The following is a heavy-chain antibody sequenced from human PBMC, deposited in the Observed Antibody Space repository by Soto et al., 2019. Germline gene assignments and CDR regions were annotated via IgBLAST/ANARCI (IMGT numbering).Heavy chain of an antibody. CDR2: ISYDGSNK. Sequence: GGSLRLSCAASGFTFSSYAMHWVRQAPGKGLEWVAVISYDGSNKYYADSVKGRFTISRDNSKNTLYLQMNSLRAEDTAVYYCARDYYDSSRYYYYGMDVWGQGTTVTVSS. CDR1: GFTFSSYA. J-gene: IGHJ6*02. CDR3: ARDYYDSSRYYYYGMDV. D-gene: IGHD3-22*01. V-gene: IGHV3-30-3*01.